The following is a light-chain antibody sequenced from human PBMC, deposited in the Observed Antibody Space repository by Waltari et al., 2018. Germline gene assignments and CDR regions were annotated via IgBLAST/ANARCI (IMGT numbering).Light chain of an antibody. CDR1: SSSIGTNF. J-gene: IGLJ3*02. CDR3: GTWDSSLSVGV. V-gene: IGLV1-51*01. CDR2: DND. Sequence: QSVLTQPPSVSAAPVQTVTISCSGSSSSIGTNFVSWHQHFPGTVPKLLIYDNDKRPSGIPARFSASKSGTSATLGITGLQTGDEADYYCGTWDSSLSVGVFGGGTKLTVL.